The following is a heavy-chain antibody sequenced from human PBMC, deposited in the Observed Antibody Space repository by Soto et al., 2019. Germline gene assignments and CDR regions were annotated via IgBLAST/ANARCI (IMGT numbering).Heavy chain of an antibody. CDR2: IIPTFGTA. D-gene: IGHD5-12*01. Sequence: QVQLVQSGAEVKKPGSSVKVSCKASGGTFSSYAISWVRQAPGQGLEWLGGIIPTFGTANYAQQFQGRVTITADEATSIADMELRSLRSEDTAVYYGAGGVEMAAISRLGYWGQGTLVTVSS. CDR3: AGGVEMAAISRLGY. J-gene: IGHJ4*02. V-gene: IGHV1-69*12. CDR1: GGTFSSYA.